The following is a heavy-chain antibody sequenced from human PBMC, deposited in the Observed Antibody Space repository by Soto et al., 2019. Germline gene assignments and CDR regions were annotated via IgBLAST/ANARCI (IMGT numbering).Heavy chain of an antibody. V-gene: IGHV2-5*02. CDR2: IYLDDDK. CDR1: GFSLSTTRLA. CDR3: AHTLVAGLGYYFDY. D-gene: IGHD6-19*01. J-gene: IGHJ4*02. Sequence: QITLKASGPTLVKPTQTLTLTCTFSGFSLSTTRLAVGWIRQPQGKALEWLALIYLDDDKHDSPFLKSRRTITKDTSKTPVVLTMTIMYPMATATYFCAHTLVAGLGYYFDYWCQGTLVTVSS.